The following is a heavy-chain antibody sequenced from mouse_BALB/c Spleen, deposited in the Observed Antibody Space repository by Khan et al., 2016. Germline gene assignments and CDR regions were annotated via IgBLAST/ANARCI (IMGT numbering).Heavy chain of an antibody. V-gene: IGHV9-3-1*01. Sequence: QIQLVQSGPELKKPGETVKISCKASWYTFTNYGMNWVKQAPGKGLKWMGWINTYTGEPTYADDFKGRFAFSLETSASTAYLQINNLKNEDTATYFCARRRIYDGYYDAMDYWGQGTSVTVSS. J-gene: IGHJ4*01. CDR1: WYTFTNYG. CDR3: ARRRIYDGYYDAMDY. CDR2: INTYTGEP. D-gene: IGHD2-3*01.